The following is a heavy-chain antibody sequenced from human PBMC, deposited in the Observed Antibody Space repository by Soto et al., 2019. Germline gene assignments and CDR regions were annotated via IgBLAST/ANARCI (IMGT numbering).Heavy chain of an antibody. CDR1: GYSFTSYW. J-gene: IGHJ6*02. CDR2: IYPGDSDT. V-gene: IGHV5-51*01. D-gene: IGHD2-21*01. CDR3: AVPQIPVPEAIYGRDV. Sequence: GESLKISCKGSGYSFTSYWIGWVRQMPGKGLEWMGIIYPGDSDTRYSPSFQGQVTISADKSISTAYLQWSSLKASDTAMYYCAVPQIPVPEAIYGRDVWGQGTKVTVSS.